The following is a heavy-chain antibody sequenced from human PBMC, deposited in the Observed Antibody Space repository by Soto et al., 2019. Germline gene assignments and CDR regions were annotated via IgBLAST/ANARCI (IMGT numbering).Heavy chain of an antibody. J-gene: IGHJ4*02. Sequence: QVTLKESGPVLVKPTETLTLTCTVSGFSLSNARMGVSWIRQPPGKALEWLAHIFSNDEKSYSTSLKSRLTTCNDTSTNHVVLTMTNMDPLYTATYYCARMQRIVIVVLVPAARYDFDYLGQGTLGTVSS. D-gene: IGHD2-2*01. V-gene: IGHV2-26*01. CDR3: ARMQRIVIVVLVPAARYDFDY. CDR1: GFSLSNARMG. CDR2: IFSNDEK.